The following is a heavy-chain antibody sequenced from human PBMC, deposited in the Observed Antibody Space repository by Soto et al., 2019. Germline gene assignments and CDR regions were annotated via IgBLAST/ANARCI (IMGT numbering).Heavy chain of an antibody. V-gene: IGHV3-7*03. Sequence: GWSLRLSCAPSVFTFINYWMSWVRQAPGQGLEWVASIKQDGSVKHYVDSVKGRFTISRDNAEKSLHLQMNSLRAEDTAVYYCAKLRGDYTVFDYWGQGARVTVSS. CDR3: AKLRGDYTVFDY. CDR2: IKQDGSVK. CDR1: VFTFINYW. D-gene: IGHD4-17*01. J-gene: IGHJ4*02.